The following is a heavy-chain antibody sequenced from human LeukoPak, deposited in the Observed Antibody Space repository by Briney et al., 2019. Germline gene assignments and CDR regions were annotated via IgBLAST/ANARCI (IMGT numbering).Heavy chain of an antibody. CDR2: INPNSGGT. Sequence: ASVKVSCKASGYTFTGYYMHWVRQAPGQGLEWMGWINPNSGGTNYAQKFQGRVTMTRDTSISTAYMELSRLRSDDTAVYYCARGYCSSTSCYSFYGMDVWGQGITVTVSS. J-gene: IGHJ6*02. V-gene: IGHV1-2*02. CDR3: ARGYCSSTSCYSFYGMDV. D-gene: IGHD2-2*01. CDR1: GYTFTGYY.